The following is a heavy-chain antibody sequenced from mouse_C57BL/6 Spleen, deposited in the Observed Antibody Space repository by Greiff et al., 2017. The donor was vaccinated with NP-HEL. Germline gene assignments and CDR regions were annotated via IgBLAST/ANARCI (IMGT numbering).Heavy chain of an antibody. V-gene: IGHV1-76*01. D-gene: IGHD1-1*01. J-gene: IGHJ2*01. CDR1: GYTFTDYY. CDR3: ARSDYYYGPYYFDY. Sequence: VQLQQSGAELVRPGASVKLSCKASGYTFTDYYINWVKQRPGQGLEWIARIYPGSGNTYYNEKFKGKATLTAEKSSSTAYMQLSSLTSEDSAVYFCARSDYYYGPYYFDYWGQGTTLTVSS. CDR2: IYPGSGNT.